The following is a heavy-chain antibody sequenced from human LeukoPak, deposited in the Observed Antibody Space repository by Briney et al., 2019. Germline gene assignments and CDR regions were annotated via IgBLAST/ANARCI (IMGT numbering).Heavy chain of an antibody. V-gene: IGHV4-30-4*01. Sequence: SETLSLTCTVSGGSISSGDYYWSWIRQPPGKGLEWIGYIYYSGSTYYNPSLKSRVTISVDTSKNQFSLKLSSVTAADTAVYYRVCYYDSSGRDYWGQGTLVTVSS. CDR1: GGSISSGDYY. J-gene: IGHJ4*02. D-gene: IGHD3-22*01. CDR3: VCYYDSSGRDY. CDR2: IYYSGST.